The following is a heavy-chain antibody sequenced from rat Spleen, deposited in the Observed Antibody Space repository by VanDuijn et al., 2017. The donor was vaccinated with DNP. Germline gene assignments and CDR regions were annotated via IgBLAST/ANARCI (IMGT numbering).Heavy chain of an antibody. CDR3: ARQDPFDY. CDR2: ISTSGGST. CDR1: GFTFSNYD. V-gene: IGHV5-25*01. Sequence: EVQLVESGGGLVQPGRSLKLSCAASGFTFSNYDMAWVRQAPTKGLEWVASISTSGGSTYYRDSVKGRFTVSRDNAKSTLYLQMDSLRSEDTATYYCARQDPFDYWGQGVMVTVSS. J-gene: IGHJ2*01.